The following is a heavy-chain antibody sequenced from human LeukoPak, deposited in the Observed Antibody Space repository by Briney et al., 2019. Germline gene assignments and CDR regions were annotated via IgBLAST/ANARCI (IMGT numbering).Heavy chain of an antibody. Sequence: SETLSLTCTVSGGSISSNDYYWSWIRQPPGKGLEWIGYIFYSGTTYYSPSLKSRVTISVDTSKNQFSLQLNSVTPGDTAVYYCAREDGAAAGTDWFDPWGQGTPVTVSS. V-gene: IGHV4-30-4*01. J-gene: IGHJ5*02. D-gene: IGHD6-13*01. CDR1: GGSISSNDYY. CDR3: AREDGAAAGTDWFDP. CDR2: IFYSGTT.